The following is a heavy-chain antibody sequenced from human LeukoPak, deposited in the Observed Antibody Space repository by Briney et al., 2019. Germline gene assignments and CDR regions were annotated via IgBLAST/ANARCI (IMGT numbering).Heavy chain of an antibody. V-gene: IGHV4-59*12. CDR2: IIFDNGKT. CDR3: ARSPRYGDFDF. J-gene: IGHJ4*02. CDR1: GGSITTSY. Sequence: SETLSLTCTVSGGSITTSYWSWIRQPPGKGLEWVGYIIFDNGKTYYSPSLKSRVTISLDTSKNQFSLKLTSVTAADTAVYYCARSPRYGDFDFWGQGTLVTVSS. D-gene: IGHD1-20*01.